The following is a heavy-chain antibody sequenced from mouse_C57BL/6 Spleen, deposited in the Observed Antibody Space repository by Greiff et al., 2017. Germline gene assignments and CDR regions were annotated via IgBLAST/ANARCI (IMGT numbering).Heavy chain of an antibody. CDR2: FSSGGSSH. D-gene: IGHD1-1*01. J-gene: IGHJ2*01. V-gene: IGHV5-6*01. CDR1: GFTFSSYG. Sequence: EVKLVESGGDLVKPGGSLKLSCAASGFTFSSYGMSWVRQTPAKRLEWVATFSSGGSSHYSPACVKGRFPISRDNAKNTLYLQMSSLKSEDTAIYYCARPLSTTVVTPLDYWGQGTARTVSS. CDR3: ARPLSTTVVTPLDY.